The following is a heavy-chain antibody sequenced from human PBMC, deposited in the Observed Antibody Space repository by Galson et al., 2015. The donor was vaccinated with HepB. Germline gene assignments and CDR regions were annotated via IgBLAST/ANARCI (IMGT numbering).Heavy chain of an antibody. Sequence: SLRLSCATSEFTFTNYAMSWVRQAPGKGLEWVSGIIAIGTSTHYADSVKGRFTISRDNSKNTIYLQMNSLRAEDPAVYYCAKDYADKLMTSETAALFEYWGQGALVTVSS. V-gene: IGHV3-23*05. J-gene: IGHJ4*02. CDR2: IIAIGTST. D-gene: IGHD3-16*01. CDR3: AKDYADKLMTSETAALFEY. CDR1: EFTFTNYA.